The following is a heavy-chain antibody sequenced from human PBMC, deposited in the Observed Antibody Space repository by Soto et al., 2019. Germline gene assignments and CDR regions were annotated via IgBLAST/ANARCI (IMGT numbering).Heavy chain of an antibody. J-gene: IGHJ4*02. D-gene: IGHD3-3*01. Sequence: QVQLQESGPGLVRPSQTLSLTCIVSGDSIRNGSYYWTWIRQHPGKGLEWIGYIYYTGHTYYNPSIEIRVIISVDTSKNQFSLRLNSVTTADTAIFYCARVRREVSGYIFDSWGQGTLVAVS. CDR3: ARVRREVSGYIFDS. CDR1: GDSIRNGSYY. CDR2: IYYTGHT. V-gene: IGHV4-31*03.